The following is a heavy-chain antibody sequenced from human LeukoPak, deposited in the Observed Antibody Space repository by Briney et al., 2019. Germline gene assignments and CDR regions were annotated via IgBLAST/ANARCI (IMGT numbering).Heavy chain of an antibody. J-gene: IGHJ3*02. CDR1: GFTFSSYV. D-gene: IGHD6-13*01. V-gene: IGHV3-48*04. CDR2: ISSSGSTI. CDR3: ARDRDSSSWYDAFDI. Sequence: GGSLRLSCAASGFTFSSYVMNWVRQAPGKGLEWVSYISSSGSTIYYADSVKGRFTISRDNAKNSLYLQMNSLRAEDTAVYYCARDRDSSSWYDAFDIWGQGTMVTVSS.